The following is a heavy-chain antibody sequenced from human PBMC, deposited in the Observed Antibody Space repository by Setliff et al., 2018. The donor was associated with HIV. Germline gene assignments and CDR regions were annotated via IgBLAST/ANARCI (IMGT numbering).Heavy chain of an antibody. D-gene: IGHD3-22*01. Sequence: SLRLSCAASGFTFSSYGMHWVRQAPGKGLEWVAFIRYDGSNKNYADPVKGRFTISRDNSKNTLYLRMNSLRAEDTAVYYCAKIQNPQGYYYDSSGYYPHPGSPDYWGQGTLVTVSS. V-gene: IGHV3-30*02. CDR3: AKIQNPQGYYYDSSGYYPHPGSPDY. CDR1: GFTFSSYG. CDR2: IRYDGSNK. J-gene: IGHJ4*02.